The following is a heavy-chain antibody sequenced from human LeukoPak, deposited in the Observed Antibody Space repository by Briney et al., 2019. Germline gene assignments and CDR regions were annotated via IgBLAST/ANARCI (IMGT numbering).Heavy chain of an antibody. CDR2: ISGSGGST. CDR3: AKDSMSSKDYNWFDP. J-gene: IGHJ5*02. V-gene: IGHV3-23*01. Sequence: PGGSLRLSCAASGFTFSSYAMSWVRQAPGKGLEWVSAISGSGGSTYYADSVKGRFTISRDNSKNTLYLQMNSLRAEDTAVYYCAKDSMSSKDYNWFDPWGQGTLVTVSS. CDR1: GFTFSSYA. D-gene: IGHD2/OR15-2a*01.